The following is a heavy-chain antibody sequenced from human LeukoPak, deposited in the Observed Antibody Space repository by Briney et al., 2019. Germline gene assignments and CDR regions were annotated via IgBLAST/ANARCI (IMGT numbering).Heavy chain of an antibody. CDR3: AREPETAMVTGVY. CDR2: INPSGGCT. Sequence: ASVKVSCKASGYTFTSYYMHWVRQAPGQGLEWMGLINPSGGCTSYAQKFQGRVTMTRDTSTSTAYMELSSLRSEDTAVYYCAREPETAMVTGVYWGQGTLVTVPS. D-gene: IGHD5-18*01. V-gene: IGHV1-46*01. CDR1: GYTFTSYY. J-gene: IGHJ4*02.